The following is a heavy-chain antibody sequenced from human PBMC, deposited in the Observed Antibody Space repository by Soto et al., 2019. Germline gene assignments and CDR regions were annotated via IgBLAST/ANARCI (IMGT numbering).Heavy chain of an antibody. Sequence: QLHLVQSGAVVKKPGASVTVSCSASGYPVTAYYMHWVRQAPGRGLEWMGGINPATGAAKYTQTSQGRVTMTWVTSSRTVFMELRGPTSEDTAVFYCARGGGVGVAGSAAFDMWGQGTLVTVSS. D-gene: IGHD3-3*01. CDR2: INPATGAA. CDR3: ARGGGVGVAGSAAFDM. CDR1: GYPVTAYY. V-gene: IGHV1-2*02. J-gene: IGHJ3*02.